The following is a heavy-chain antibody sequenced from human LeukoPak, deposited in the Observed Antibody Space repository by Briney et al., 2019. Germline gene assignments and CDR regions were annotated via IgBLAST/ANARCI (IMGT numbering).Heavy chain of an antibody. J-gene: IGHJ4*02. CDR3: ARGWTYYYDSSGYSRFDY. V-gene: IGHV1-18*01. Sequence: ASVKVSCKASGYTFTSYGISWVRQAPGQGLEWMGWISAYNGNTKYAQKLQGRVTITADKSTSTAYMELSSLRSEDTAVYYCARGWTYYYDSSGYSRFDYWGQGTLVTVSS. D-gene: IGHD3-22*01. CDR1: GYTFTSYG. CDR2: ISAYNGNT.